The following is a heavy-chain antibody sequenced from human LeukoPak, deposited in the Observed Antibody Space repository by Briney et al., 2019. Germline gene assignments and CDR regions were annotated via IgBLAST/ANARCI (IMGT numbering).Heavy chain of an antibody. D-gene: IGHD2-15*01. CDR3: ARDVVVVVGASRSNFYFYMDV. Sequence: GASVKVSCKASGYTFTGYYIHWVRHAPGQGLEWMGWINPNNGATNYAQKFQGRITMTRDTSITTAYMELSSLRSDDTAIYYCARDVVVVVGASRSNFYFYMDVGGKGTTVTVSS. V-gene: IGHV1-2*02. J-gene: IGHJ6*03. CDR2: INPNNGAT. CDR1: GYTFTGYY.